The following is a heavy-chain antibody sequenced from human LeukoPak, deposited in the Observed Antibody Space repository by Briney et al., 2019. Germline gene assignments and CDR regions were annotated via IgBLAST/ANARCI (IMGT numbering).Heavy chain of an antibody. CDR2: IRIKANSYAT. CDR3: TRDDSSLASTGAFDI. CDR1: GFTFSGSA. D-gene: IGHD3-22*01. Sequence: GGSLRLSCAASGFTFSGSAMHWVRQASGKGLEWVGRIRIKANSYATAYAASVKGRFTISRDDSKNTAYLQMNSLKTEDTAVYYCTRDDSSLASTGAFDIWGQGTLVTVSS. V-gene: IGHV3-73*01. J-gene: IGHJ4*02.